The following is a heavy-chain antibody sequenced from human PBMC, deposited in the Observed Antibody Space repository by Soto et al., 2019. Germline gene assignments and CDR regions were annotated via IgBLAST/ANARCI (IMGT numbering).Heavy chain of an antibody. V-gene: IGHV3-30*18. CDR2: ISYAGRHT. CDR1: GCIVNSYG. J-gene: IGHJ4*02. Sequence: HVQLVESAGGVVQTGRSLRLSCAAAGCIVNSYGVHWFRQSTGKGLERVAVISYAGRHTYYADSVQGRFSITSDNSKNTLYLQRTSLRPEDTAVYYCAKEGHWGGGSCSWSEGFEYWGQGTLLTVSS. CDR3: AKEGHWGGGSCSWSEGFEY. D-gene: IGHD2-15*01.